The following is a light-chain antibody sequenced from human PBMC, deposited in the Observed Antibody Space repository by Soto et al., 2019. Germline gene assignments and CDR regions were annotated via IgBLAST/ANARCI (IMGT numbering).Light chain of an antibody. CDR2: DNN. Sequence: QSVLTQPPSVSAAPGQKVTISCSGSTSNIGNSYVSWYQQLPGTAPKLLIYDNNKRPSGIPDRFSGSKSGTSATLGITGPQTGDEADYYCGTWDSSLSVVVFGGGTKLTVL. V-gene: IGLV1-51*01. J-gene: IGLJ3*02. CDR3: GTWDSSLSVVV. CDR1: TSNIGNSY.